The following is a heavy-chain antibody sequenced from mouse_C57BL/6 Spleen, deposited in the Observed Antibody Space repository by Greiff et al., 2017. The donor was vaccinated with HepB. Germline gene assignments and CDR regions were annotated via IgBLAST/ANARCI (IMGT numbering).Heavy chain of an antibody. CDR3: ARNYYGSSSNWYFDV. D-gene: IGHD1-1*01. V-gene: IGHV2-6*01. CDR2: IWGVGST. Sequence: VHLVESGPGLVAPSQSLSITCTVSGFSLTSYGVDWVRQSPGKGLEWLGVIWGVGSTNYNSALKSRLSISKDNSKSQVFLKMNSLQTDDTAMYYCARNYYGSSSNWYFDVWGTGTTVTVSS. J-gene: IGHJ1*03. CDR1: GFSLTSYG.